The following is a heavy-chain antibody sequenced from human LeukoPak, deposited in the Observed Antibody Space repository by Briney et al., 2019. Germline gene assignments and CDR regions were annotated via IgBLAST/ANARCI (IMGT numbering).Heavy chain of an antibody. J-gene: IGHJ4*02. Sequence: GGSLRLSCAASGFTFSSYSMNWVRQAPGKGLEWVSSISSSSSYIYYADSVKGRFTISRDNATNSLYLQMNSLRAEDTAVYYCARDGSGWHFDYWGQGTLVTVSS. D-gene: IGHD6-19*01. CDR3: ARDGSGWHFDY. CDR1: GFTFSSYS. CDR2: ISSSSSYI. V-gene: IGHV3-21*04.